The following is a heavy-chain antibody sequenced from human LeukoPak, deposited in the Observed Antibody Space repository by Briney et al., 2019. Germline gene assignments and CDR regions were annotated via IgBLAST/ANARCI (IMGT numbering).Heavy chain of an antibody. Sequence: GASVKVSCKASGYTFTSYDINWVRQATGQGLEWMGWMNPNSGNTGYAQKFQGRVTMTRDTSISTAYMELSRLRSDDTAVYYCARDLAFWGDSDAFDIWGQGTMVTVSS. D-gene: IGHD3-16*01. CDR2: MNPNSGNT. CDR1: GYTFTSYD. J-gene: IGHJ3*02. CDR3: ARDLAFWGDSDAFDI. V-gene: IGHV1-8*01.